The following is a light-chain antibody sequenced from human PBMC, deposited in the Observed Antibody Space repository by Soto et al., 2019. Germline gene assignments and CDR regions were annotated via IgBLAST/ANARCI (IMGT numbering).Light chain of an antibody. CDR3: CAYAGSYTVL. CDR1: SSDVGGYKY. CDR2: DVS. J-gene: IGLJ2*01. Sequence: QSVLTQPRSVSGSPGQSVTISCTGTSSDVGGYKYVSWYQQHPGKVPKLMMFDVSERPSGVPDRFSGSKSGNTASLSISGLQAEDEADYYCCAYAGSYTVLFGRGTKLTVL. V-gene: IGLV2-11*01.